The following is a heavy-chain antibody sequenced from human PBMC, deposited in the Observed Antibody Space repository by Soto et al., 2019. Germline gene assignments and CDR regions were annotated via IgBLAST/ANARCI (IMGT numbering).Heavy chain of an antibody. CDR1: GGSLSSCNW. J-gene: IGHJ5*02. D-gene: IGHD2-21*01. CDR3: SGGGRPGQIDWFDP. CDR2: IYRYGST. V-gene: IGHV4-4*02. Sequence: QVQLQESGPRLVKPSGTLSLTCAVYGGSLSSCNWWSWVRQPPGKGLEWIGEIYRYGSTSYNPSLKSRVTLAVDKSTNQISLKMTSLTAADAAVYFCSGGGRPGQIDWFDPWGQGILVTVSS.